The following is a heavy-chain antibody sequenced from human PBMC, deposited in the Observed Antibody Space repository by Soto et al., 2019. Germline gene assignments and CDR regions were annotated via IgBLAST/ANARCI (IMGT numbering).Heavy chain of an antibody. J-gene: IGHJ6*02. Sequence: GGSLRLSCAASGFTFSSYSMNWVRQAPGKGLEWVSYISSSSSTIYYADSVKGRFTISRDNAKNSLYLQMNSLRDEDTAVYYCARDEYLYYYGSGSYPPWSMDVWGQGTTVTVSS. V-gene: IGHV3-48*02. CDR3: ARDEYLYYYGSGSYPPWSMDV. D-gene: IGHD3-10*01. CDR2: ISSSSSTI. CDR1: GFTFSSYS.